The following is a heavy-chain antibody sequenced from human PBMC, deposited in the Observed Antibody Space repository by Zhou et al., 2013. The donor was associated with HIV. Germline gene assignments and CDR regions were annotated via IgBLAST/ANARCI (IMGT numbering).Heavy chain of an antibody. CDR1: GYNFATSG. J-gene: IGHJ4*02. CDR2: INAYNGDT. CDR3: ARVVSHIPPGAY. Sequence: QVQLVQSGAEMKKPGASVKVACKASGYNFATSGITWVRQAPGQGLEWMGWINAYNGDTSYAQKFRGRVTMTTDTPTATAYMELTRLTSDDTAMYFCARVVSHIPPGAYWGQGTLVTVSS. V-gene: IGHV1-18*01.